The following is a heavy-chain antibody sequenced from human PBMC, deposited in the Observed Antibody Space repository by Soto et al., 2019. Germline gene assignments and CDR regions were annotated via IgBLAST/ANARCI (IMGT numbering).Heavy chain of an antibody. J-gene: IGHJ4*02. CDR1: GGTFSSYA. CDR2: IIPIFGTA. Sequence: ASVKVSCKASGGTFSSYAISWVRQAPGQGLEWMGGIIPIFGTANYAQKFQGRVTITADESTSTAYMELSSLRSEDTAVYYCARAVTYPGIAAAGGYFDYWGQGTLVTVSS. V-gene: IGHV1-69*13. D-gene: IGHD6-13*01. CDR3: ARAVTYPGIAAAGGYFDY.